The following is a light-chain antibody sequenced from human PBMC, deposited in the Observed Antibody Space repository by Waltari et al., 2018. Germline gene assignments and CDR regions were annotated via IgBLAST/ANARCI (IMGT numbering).Light chain of an antibody. CDR2: KVS. Sequence: DVVMPQSPLSLPVTLGQPAAISCRSSLSLVSSDGNTYFNWFQQRPGQSPKRLLYKVSNRDSGVPDRFSGSGSGTDFTLRISRVDAEDFAVYYCMQDTHWPWTFGPGTKVEIK. CDR1: LSLVSSDGNTY. J-gene: IGKJ1*01. V-gene: IGKV2-30*01. CDR3: MQDTHWPWT.